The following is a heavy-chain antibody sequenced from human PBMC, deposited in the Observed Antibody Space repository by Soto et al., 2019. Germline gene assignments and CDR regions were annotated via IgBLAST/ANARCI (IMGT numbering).Heavy chain of an antibody. Sequence: EVQLVESGGGLAKPGGSLRLSCATSGFTFSNAWMNWVRQAPGKGLEWVGRIKSKTDGGTTDYAAPVKGRFTISRDDSKKTFYLQMNSLRTEDTAVYFCTTGYYYDSSAYPYYGGQGTLVTVSS. V-gene: IGHV3-15*01. CDR2: IKSKTDGGTT. D-gene: IGHD3-22*01. J-gene: IGHJ4*02. CDR3: TTGYYYDSSAYPYY. CDR1: GFTFSNAW.